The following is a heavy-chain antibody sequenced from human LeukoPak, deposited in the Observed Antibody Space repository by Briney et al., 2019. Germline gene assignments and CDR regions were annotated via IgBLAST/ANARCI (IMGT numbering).Heavy chain of an antibody. Sequence: PSETLSLTCTGSGGSISSYYWSWIRQPPGKGLEWIGYIYYSGSTNYDPSLKSLVTISVDTSKNQFSLKLSSVTAADTAVYYCAREASVTTLSGYFDYWGQGTLVTVSS. V-gene: IGHV4-59*01. D-gene: IGHD4-11*01. CDR3: AREASVTTLSGYFDY. CDR1: GGSISSYY. CDR2: IYYSGST. J-gene: IGHJ4*02.